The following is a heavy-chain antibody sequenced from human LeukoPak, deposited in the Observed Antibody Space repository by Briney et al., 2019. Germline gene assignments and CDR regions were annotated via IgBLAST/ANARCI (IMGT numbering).Heavy chain of an antibody. V-gene: IGHV3-23*01. J-gene: IGHJ4*02. CDR3: AKDIAQGYTFGSIEQDY. D-gene: IGHD5-18*01. Sequence: GGSLRLSCAASGFTFSSYAMSWVRQAPGKGLEWVSAISGSGGSTYYADSVKGRFTISRDNSKNTLSLQMNSLRAEDTAVYYCAKDIAQGYTFGSIEQDYWGQGTLVTVSS. CDR1: GFTFSSYA. CDR2: ISGSGGST.